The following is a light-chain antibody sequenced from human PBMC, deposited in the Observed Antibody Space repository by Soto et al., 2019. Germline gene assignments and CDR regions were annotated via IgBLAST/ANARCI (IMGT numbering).Light chain of an antibody. CDR2: AAS. J-gene: IGKJ1*01. CDR1: QVVSVNS. CDR3: LQHGTSPLT. Sequence: IRLTQSPCTLSLSPGERSTLSCRASQVVSVNSLAWYQQKLGKAPRLLIYAASTRATGVPERFSGTGSGTDFALTISSLETEDSAVYYCLQHGTSPLTFGHGTKGDIK. V-gene: IGKV3-20*01.